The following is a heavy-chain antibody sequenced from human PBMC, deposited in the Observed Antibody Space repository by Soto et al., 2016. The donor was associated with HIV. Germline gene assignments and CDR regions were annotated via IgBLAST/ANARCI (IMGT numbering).Heavy chain of an antibody. CDR3: ARDPPPTYGSRYGMDV. CDR1: GFTLTDCS. D-gene: IGHD6-13*01. Sequence: VQLVESGGGLVKPGGSLTLSCAASGFTLTDCSMNWIRQAPGKGLEWISSIIYRDSDTYYLGSVKGRFIISRDSAKNSVSLQMNSLRAEDTAVYYCARDPPPTYGSRYGMDVWGRGTTGHRLL. CDR2: IIYRDSDT. V-gene: IGHV3-11*05. J-gene: IGHJ6*02.